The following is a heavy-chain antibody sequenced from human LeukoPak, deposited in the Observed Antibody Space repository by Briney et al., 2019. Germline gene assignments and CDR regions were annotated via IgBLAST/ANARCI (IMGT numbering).Heavy chain of an antibody. CDR3: ASPGIAVAASPFDY. CDR1: GYTFTTYG. CDR2: ISTYDDNI. D-gene: IGHD6-19*01. V-gene: IGHV1-18*01. J-gene: IGHJ4*02. Sequence: ASVKVSCKASGYTFTTYGLSWVRQAPGQGLEWLGWISTYDDNIKYAQSLQGRLTLTIDTSTSTAYMELRSLTSDDTAVYYCASPGIAVAASPFDYWGQGTLVTVSS.